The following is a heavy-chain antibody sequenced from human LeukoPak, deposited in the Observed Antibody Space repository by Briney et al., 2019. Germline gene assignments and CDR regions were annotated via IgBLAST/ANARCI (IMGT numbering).Heavy chain of an antibody. CDR1: GFTFNTYA. V-gene: IGHV3-23*01. D-gene: IGHD3-9*01. Sequence: GGSLRLSCAASGFTFNTYAMTWVRQAPGKGLEWVSAVSGNGRDTYYADSMKGRFTISRDNPKNTLYLQMNGLRAEDTAVYYCAKDPGYAIYYFDYWGQGTLVAVSS. J-gene: IGHJ4*02. CDR3: AKDPGYAIYYFDY. CDR2: VSGNGRDT.